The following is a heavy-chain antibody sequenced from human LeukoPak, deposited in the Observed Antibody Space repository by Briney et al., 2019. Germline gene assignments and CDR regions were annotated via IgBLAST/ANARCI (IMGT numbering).Heavy chain of an antibody. CDR3: ARDHESYYGSGSYYPGGCDY. V-gene: IGHV1-45*03. J-gene: IGHJ4*02. Sequence: ASVKVSCKASGYTFTYRYLHWVRQAPRQALEWMGWITPFNGNTNYAQKFQNRVTMTRDTSTSTVYMELSSLRSEDTAVYYCARDHESYYGSGSYYPGGCDYWGQGTLVTVSS. CDR2: ITPFNGNT. CDR1: GYTFTYRY. D-gene: IGHD3-10*01.